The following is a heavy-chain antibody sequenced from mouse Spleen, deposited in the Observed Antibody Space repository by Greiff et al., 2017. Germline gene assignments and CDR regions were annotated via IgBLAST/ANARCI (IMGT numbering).Heavy chain of an antibody. CDR3: ARWLLRPSWFAY. CDR2: IYPGDGDT. V-gene: IGHV1-80*01. Sequence: VQLQQSGAELVKPGASVKISCKASGYAFSSYWMNWVKQRPGKGLAWIGQIYPGDGDTNYNGKFKGKATLTADKSSSTAYMQLSSLTSEDSAVYFCARWLLRPSWFAYWGQGTLVTVSA. D-gene: IGHD2-3*01. CDR1: GYAFSSYW. J-gene: IGHJ3*01.